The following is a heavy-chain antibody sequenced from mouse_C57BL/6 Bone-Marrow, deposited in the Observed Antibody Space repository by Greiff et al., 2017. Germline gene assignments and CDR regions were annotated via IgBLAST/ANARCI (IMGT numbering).Heavy chain of an antibody. V-gene: IGHV5-4*03. Sequence: EVTLVESGGGLVKPGGSLKLSCAASGFTFSSSAMSWVRQTPEKRLEWVATISDGGSYTSSPDNVKGRVTISRDKAKNNLYLQMCHLKSEDTAMYYCARGWGYYGNYLDYWGQGTTRTVSS. CDR1: GFTFSSSA. J-gene: IGHJ2*01. D-gene: IGHD1-1*01. CDR3: ARGWGYYGNYLDY. CDR2: ISDGGSYT.